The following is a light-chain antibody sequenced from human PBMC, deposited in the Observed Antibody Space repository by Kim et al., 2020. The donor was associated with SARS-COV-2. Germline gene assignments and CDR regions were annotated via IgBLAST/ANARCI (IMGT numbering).Light chain of an antibody. Sequence: ALGQTVTFTCQGDSLRGYYASWFRQKSGQAPILVIYGDKHRPSGIPDRFSGSGSGNTASLTITGAQAEDEADYYCNSRDSSGNHVLFGGGTQLTVL. J-gene: IGLJ3*02. CDR2: GDK. CDR1: SLRGYY. CDR3: NSRDSSGNHVL. V-gene: IGLV3-19*01.